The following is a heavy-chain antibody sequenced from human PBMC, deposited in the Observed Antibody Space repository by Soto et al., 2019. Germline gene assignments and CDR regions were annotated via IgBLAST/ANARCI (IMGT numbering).Heavy chain of an antibody. CDR1: GDSISSGDYY. CDR2: IYYAGPT. Sequence: QVQLQESGPGLVKSSQTLSLTCTVSGDSISSGDYYWSWVRQPPGKGLEWIGYIYYAGPTYYNPSLKDRVLISVDTSNNQFSLRLSSVTPADTAVYYCAGPARTHFDYWGQGILVSVSS. J-gene: IGHJ4*02. V-gene: IGHV4-30-4*01. CDR3: AGPARTHFDY.